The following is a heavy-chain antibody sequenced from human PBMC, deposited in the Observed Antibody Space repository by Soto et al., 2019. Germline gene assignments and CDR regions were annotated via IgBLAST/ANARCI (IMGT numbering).Heavy chain of an antibody. D-gene: IGHD2-21*02. V-gene: IGHV3-72*01. Sequence: PGESLRLSCAVSGFIFSDHYMDWVRQAPGKGLEWVGRSRNKDHRYSTEYAASVRGRFTISRDDSKNVLYLQMNSLRVEGTAVYYCVRGLNSFDVWGQGTMVTVSS. CDR3: VRGLNSFDV. CDR2: SRNKDHRYST. J-gene: IGHJ3*01. CDR1: GFIFSDHY.